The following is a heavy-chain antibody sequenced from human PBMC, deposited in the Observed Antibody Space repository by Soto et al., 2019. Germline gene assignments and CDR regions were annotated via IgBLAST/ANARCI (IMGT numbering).Heavy chain of an antibody. Sequence: QVQLVQSGAEVKKPGSSAKVSCKAPGGTFSSYAISWVRQAPGQGLEWMGGVIPIFGTAKYAQKFQGRVTITADESTNTGYMELRSLRSEDTAVYYCARSQGGSSSLDIYYYYYYGMDVWGQGTTVTVSS. CDR1: GGTFSSYA. CDR3: ARSQGGSSSLDIYYYYYYGMDV. CDR2: VIPIFGTA. J-gene: IGHJ6*02. D-gene: IGHD2-15*01. V-gene: IGHV1-69*01.